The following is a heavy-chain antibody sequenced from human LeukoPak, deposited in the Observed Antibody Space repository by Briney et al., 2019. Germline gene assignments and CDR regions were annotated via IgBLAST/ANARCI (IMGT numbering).Heavy chain of an antibody. Sequence: GRSLRLSCAASGFTFDDYAMHWVRQAPGKGLEWVSGTSWNSGSIGYADSVKGRFTISRDNAKNSLYLQMNSLRAEDTALYYCAKEYYDFWSGYYVRYYYYGMDVWGQGTTVTVSS. V-gene: IGHV3-9*01. CDR2: TSWNSGSI. CDR3: AKEYYDFWSGYYVRYYYYGMDV. CDR1: GFTFDDYA. J-gene: IGHJ6*02. D-gene: IGHD3-3*01.